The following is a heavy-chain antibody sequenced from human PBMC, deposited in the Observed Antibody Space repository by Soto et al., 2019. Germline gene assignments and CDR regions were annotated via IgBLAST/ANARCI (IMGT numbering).Heavy chain of an antibody. CDR3: ARDYRSPSGGMDV. Sequence: PSETLSLTCTVSLGSITSYYWNWIRQPPGKGLEWIGKIQYRGITNYNPSLKSRVTMSADTSKNQFALKLSSVTAADTAVYYCARDYRSPSGGMDVWGQGTTVTVSS. CDR2: IQYRGIT. CDR1: LGSITSYY. D-gene: IGHD3-16*02. J-gene: IGHJ6*02. V-gene: IGHV4-59*01.